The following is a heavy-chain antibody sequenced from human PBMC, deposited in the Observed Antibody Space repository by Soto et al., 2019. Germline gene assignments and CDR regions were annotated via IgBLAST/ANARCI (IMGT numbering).Heavy chain of an antibody. CDR2: ISNSGGNT. Sequence: SCKASGYTFTSYYMTWVRQAPGKGLEWVSAISNSGGNTFHADSVKGRFTISRDNSKNTLYLQMNSLRAEDTAVYYCAKDQRGVSAAARMDVWGQGTTVTVSS. CDR1: GYTFTSYY. V-gene: IGHV3-23*01. J-gene: IGHJ6*02. D-gene: IGHD6-13*01. CDR3: AKDQRGVSAAARMDV.